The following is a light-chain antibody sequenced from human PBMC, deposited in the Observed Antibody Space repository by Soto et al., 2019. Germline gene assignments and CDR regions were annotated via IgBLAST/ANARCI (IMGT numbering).Light chain of an antibody. V-gene: IGKV3-11*01. CDR3: NQRQSWPRT. CDR2: YMY. CDR1: QYVGTR. J-gene: IGKJ1*01. Sequence: EIVLTQSPATLSSSPGETATLSCRASQYVGTRLAWYQHKPGQAPRLLIYYMYKRATGIQARFSGSGSGTDFTLTIRSLAPEDFAIYYCNQRQSWPRTFGQGTKVDIK.